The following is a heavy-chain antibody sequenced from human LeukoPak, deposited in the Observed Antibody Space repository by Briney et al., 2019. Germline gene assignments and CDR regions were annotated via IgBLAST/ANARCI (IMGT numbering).Heavy chain of an antibody. CDR3: ARPSNEGQWLVGQGVDY. D-gene: IGHD6-19*01. CDR2: ISSSSSYI. CDR1: RFTFSSYS. V-gene: IGHV3-21*01. Sequence: GGSLRLSCAASRFTFSSYSMNWVRQAPGKGLEWVSSISSSSSYIYYADSVKGRFTISRDNAKKSMYLQMNSLRAEDTAVYYCARPSNEGQWLVGQGVDYWGQGTLVTVSS. J-gene: IGHJ4*02.